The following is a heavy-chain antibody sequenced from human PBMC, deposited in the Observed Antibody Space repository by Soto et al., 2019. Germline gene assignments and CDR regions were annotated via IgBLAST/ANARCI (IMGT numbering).Heavy chain of an antibody. V-gene: IGHV1-69*01. D-gene: IGHD6-19*01. CDR2: IIPIFGTA. J-gene: IGHJ4*02. CDR3: ARQSRGSGWSHFDY. CDR1: GGTFSSYA. Sequence: QVQLVQSGAEVKKPGSSVKVSCKASGGTFSSYAISWVRQAPGQGLEWMGGIIPIFGTANYAQKFQGRVTITADESTSTAYMELSNLRSEDTAVYCCARQSRGSGWSHFDYWGQGTLVTVSS.